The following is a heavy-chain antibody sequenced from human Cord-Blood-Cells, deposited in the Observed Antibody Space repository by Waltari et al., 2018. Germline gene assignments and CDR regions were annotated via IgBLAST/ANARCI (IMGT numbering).Heavy chain of an antibody. J-gene: IGHJ5*02. D-gene: IGHD3-10*01. Sequence: QVQLVQSGAEVKKPGASVKVSCKVSGYPLTDLSMHWVRHAPGNGLEWMGVFDPEEGETSDAHKCRWRVTMTEDTATDTAYMELGRLRSEDTAVYYCATGAVRWRWFDPWGQGTLVTVSS. CDR1: GYPLTDLS. CDR2: FDPEEGET. V-gene: IGHV1-24*01. CDR3: ATGAVRWRWFDP.